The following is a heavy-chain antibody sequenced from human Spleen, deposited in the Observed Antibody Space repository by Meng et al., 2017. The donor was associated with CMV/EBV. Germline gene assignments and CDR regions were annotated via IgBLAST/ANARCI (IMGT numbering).Heavy chain of an antibody. D-gene: IGHD3-10*01. CDR2: ISHSGST. CDR3: ARAPNYYGSGNHPNWFDP. V-gene: IGHV4-34*01. J-gene: IGHJ5*02. Sequence: SETLSLTCALYGGSFSGYYWSWIRQPPGKGLEWIGEISHSGSTNYKPSLKRRVTISVDTSKNQFSLKLSSVTAADTAVYYCARAPNYYGSGNHPNWFDPWGQGTLVTVSS. CDR1: GGSFSGYY.